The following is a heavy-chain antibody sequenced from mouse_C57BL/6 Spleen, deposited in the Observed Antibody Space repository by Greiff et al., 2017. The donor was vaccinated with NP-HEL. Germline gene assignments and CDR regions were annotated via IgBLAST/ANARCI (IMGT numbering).Heavy chain of an antibody. CDR1: GFTFSDYY. V-gene: IGHV5-12*01. J-gene: IGHJ4*01. D-gene: IGHD2-5*01. CDR3: ARQSNYVDAMDY. CDR2: ISNGGGST. Sequence: EVKVVESGGGLVQPGGSLKLSCAASGFTFSDYYMYWVRQTPEKRLEWVAYISNGGGSTYYPDTVKGRFTISRDNAKNTLYLQMSRLKSEDTAMYYCARQSNYVDAMDYWGQGTSVTVSS.